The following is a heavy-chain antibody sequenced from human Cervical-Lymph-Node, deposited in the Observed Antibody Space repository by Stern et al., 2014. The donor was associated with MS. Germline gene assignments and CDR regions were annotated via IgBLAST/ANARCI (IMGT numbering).Heavy chain of an antibody. D-gene: IGHD6-13*01. J-gene: IGHJ4*02. CDR1: WIAFSGYA. V-gene: IGHV3-30*04. Sequence: VQLVESGGRVVQPGRSLRLSCAASWIAFSGYAMNLVRPAPRKGLGWVAFISYDGTSIYYTDSVRGRFTISRDNSKTTLYLQLSSLRPEDTAVYYCARQDQRLVTFDNWGQGTLVTVSS. CDR3: ARQDQRLVTFDN. CDR2: ISYDGTSI.